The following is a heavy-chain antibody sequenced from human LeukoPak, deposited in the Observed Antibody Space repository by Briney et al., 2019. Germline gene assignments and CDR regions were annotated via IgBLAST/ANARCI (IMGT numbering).Heavy chain of an antibody. D-gene: IGHD1-1*01. CDR3: AGGTWRSNYYYYYYMDV. V-gene: IGHV4-39*01. Sequence: SETLSLTCTVSGGSISSRPYCWGWIRQPPGKGLEWLGSFYYSGSTSYRSSLKSRLSISVDTSKNQISLRLSSVTAADTAVYYCAGGTWRSNYYYYYYMDVWGKGTTVTVSS. J-gene: IGHJ6*03. CDR1: GGSISSRPYC. CDR2: FYYSGST.